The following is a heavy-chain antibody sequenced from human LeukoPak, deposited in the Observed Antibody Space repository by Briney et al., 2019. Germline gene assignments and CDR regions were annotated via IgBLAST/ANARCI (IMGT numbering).Heavy chain of an antibody. CDR1: GFTFSNYW. CDR2: IKEDGSEK. Sequence: AGGSLRLSCAASGFTFSNYWMNWVRQAPGKGLEWVANIKEDGSEKNYVDSVKGRFTISRDNAKNSLYLQMSSLRAEDTAVYYCARDPLITVAGIYFVYWGQGTLVTVSS. D-gene: IGHD6-19*01. CDR3: ARDPLITVAGIYFVY. J-gene: IGHJ4*02. V-gene: IGHV3-7*05.